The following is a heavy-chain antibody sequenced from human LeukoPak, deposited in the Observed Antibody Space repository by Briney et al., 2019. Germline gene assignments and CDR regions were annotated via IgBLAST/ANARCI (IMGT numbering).Heavy chain of an antibody. CDR1: GGTFSSYA. CDR2: IIPIFGTA. D-gene: IGHD3-22*01. J-gene: IGHJ4*02. Sequence: SVKVSCKASGGTFSSYAISWVRQAPGQGLEWMGGIIPIFGTANYAQKFQGRVTITADKSTSTAYMELSSLRSEDTAVYYCARGLVRYYDSSGYSTAFDYWGQGTLVTVSS. V-gene: IGHV1-69*06. CDR3: ARGLVRYYDSSGYSTAFDY.